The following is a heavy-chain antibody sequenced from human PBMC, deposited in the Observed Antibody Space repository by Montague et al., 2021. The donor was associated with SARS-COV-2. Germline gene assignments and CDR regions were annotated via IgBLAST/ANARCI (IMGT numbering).Heavy chain of an antibody. D-gene: IGHD3-10*01. V-gene: IGHV4-34*01. CDR3: ATRSTLWFGED. CDR2: INHTGST. J-gene: IGHJ4*02. CDR1: GDSFSTYS. Sequence: SETLSLTCSVYGDSFSTYSWTWVRQPPGEGLEWIDEINHTGSTSYNPSLKRRVTMSIDSSNNQVSLKLSSMTAADTAVYYCATRSTLWFGEDWGQGTLATVSS.